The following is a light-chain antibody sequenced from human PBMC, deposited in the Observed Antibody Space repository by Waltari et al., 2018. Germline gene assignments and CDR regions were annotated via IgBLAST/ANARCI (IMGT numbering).Light chain of an antibody. V-gene: IGKV3-15*01. Sequence: DIVMPQSPGTLSVSPGESPTLSCRASQGVSRNLAWYQQKPGQPPRLLIYGASSRDTGVPARFSGSGSGTEFTLTISNMEPEDFAVYYCQQYHNWLGSFGGGTRVEIK. CDR1: QGVSRN. CDR2: GAS. CDR3: QQYHNWLGS. J-gene: IGKJ4*01.